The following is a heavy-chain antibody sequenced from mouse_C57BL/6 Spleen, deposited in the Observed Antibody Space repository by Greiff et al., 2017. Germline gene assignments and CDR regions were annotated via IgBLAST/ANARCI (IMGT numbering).Heavy chain of an antibody. CDR3: ARSAAQATYYFDY. CDR1: GYTFTNYW. J-gene: IGHJ2*01. D-gene: IGHD3-2*02. Sequence: QVQLKQSGAELVRPGPSVKMSCKASGYTFTNYWIGWAKQRPGHGLEWIGDIYPGGGYTNYNEKFKGKATLTADKSSSTAYMQFSSLTSEDSAIYYCARSAAQATYYFDYWGQGTTLTVSS. CDR2: IYPGGGYT. V-gene: IGHV1-63*01.